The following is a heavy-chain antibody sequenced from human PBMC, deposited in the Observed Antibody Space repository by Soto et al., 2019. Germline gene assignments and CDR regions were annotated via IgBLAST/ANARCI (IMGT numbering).Heavy chain of an antibody. CDR3: ARHIVVVVAATINWFDP. D-gene: IGHD2-15*01. J-gene: IGHJ5*02. V-gene: IGHV4-39*01. Sequence: SETLSLTCTVSGGSISSSSYYWGWIRQPPGKGLEWIGRIYYSGSTYYNPSLKSRVTISVDTSKNQFSLRLSSVTAADTAVYYCARHIVVVVAATINWFDPRGQGTLVTVS. CDR2: IYYSGST. CDR1: GGSISSSSYY.